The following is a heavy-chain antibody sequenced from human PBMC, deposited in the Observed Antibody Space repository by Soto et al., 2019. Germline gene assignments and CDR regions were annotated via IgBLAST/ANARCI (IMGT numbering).Heavy chain of an antibody. D-gene: IGHD3-10*01. Sequence: GGSLRLSCAASGFTFSSYGMHWVRQAPGKGLEWVAVISYDGSNKYYADSVKGRFTISRDNSKNTLYLQMNSLRAEDTAVYYCAKEFGPGAMVRGVLYRGTDYWGQGTLVTVSS. J-gene: IGHJ4*02. CDR3: AKEFGPGAMVRGVLYRGTDY. V-gene: IGHV3-30*18. CDR2: ISYDGSNK. CDR1: GFTFSSYG.